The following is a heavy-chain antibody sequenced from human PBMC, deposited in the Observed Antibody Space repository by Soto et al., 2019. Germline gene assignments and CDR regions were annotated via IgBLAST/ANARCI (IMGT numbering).Heavy chain of an antibody. CDR2: ISYDGSNK. Sequence: GGSLRLSCAASGFTFSSYGMHWVRQAPGKGLEWVAVISYDGSNKYYADSVKGRFTISRDNSKNTLYLQMNSLRAEDTAVYYCAKDPATTYYYYGMDVWGQGTTVTVSS. V-gene: IGHV3-30*18. D-gene: IGHD1-26*01. J-gene: IGHJ6*02. CDR3: AKDPATTYYYYGMDV. CDR1: GFTFSSYG.